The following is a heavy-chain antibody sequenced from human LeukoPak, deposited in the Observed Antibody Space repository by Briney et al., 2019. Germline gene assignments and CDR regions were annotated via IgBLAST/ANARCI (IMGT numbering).Heavy chain of an antibody. D-gene: IGHD6-13*01. CDR1: GFTFSSYS. CDR2: ISSSSSYI. Sequence: GGSLRLSCAASGFTFSSYSMNWVRQAPGKGLEWGSSISSSSSYIYYADSVKGRFTISRDNAKNSLYLQMNSLRAEDTAVYYCARDPGGAAAGTDYWGQGTLVTVSS. CDR3: ARDPGGAAAGTDY. V-gene: IGHV3-21*01. J-gene: IGHJ4*02.